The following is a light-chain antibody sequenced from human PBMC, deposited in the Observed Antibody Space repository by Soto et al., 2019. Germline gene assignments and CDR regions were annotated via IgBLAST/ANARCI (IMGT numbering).Light chain of an antibody. Sequence: DIQMTQSPSTLSASVGERVTITCRASQSINNWLAWYQQKPGKAPKLLLYEASGLESGVPSRFSGSGSGTEFTLTVSSLQPNDFATYYCQHYNSYSPAFGQGTEVDIK. CDR2: EAS. V-gene: IGKV1-5*03. CDR3: QHYNSYSPA. CDR1: QSINNW. J-gene: IGKJ1*01.